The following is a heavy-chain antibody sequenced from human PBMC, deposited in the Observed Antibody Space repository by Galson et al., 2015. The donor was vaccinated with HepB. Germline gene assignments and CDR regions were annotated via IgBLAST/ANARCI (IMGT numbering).Heavy chain of an antibody. Sequence: SVKVSCKASGYTFTGYYIHWVRKAPGQGLEWMGWINPNSGGTNYAQKFQGRVTMTRDTSISTAYMELSRLRSDDTAVYYCARGSMIVVVSDWFDPWGQGTLVTVSS. CDR1: GYTFTGYY. D-gene: IGHD3-22*01. CDR2: INPNSGGT. V-gene: IGHV1-2*02. CDR3: ARGSMIVVVSDWFDP. J-gene: IGHJ5*02.